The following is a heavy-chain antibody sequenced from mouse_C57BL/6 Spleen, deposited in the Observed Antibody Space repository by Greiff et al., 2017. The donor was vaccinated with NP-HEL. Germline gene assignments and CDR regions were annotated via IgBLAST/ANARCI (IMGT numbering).Heavy chain of an antibody. D-gene: IGHD2-4*01. V-gene: IGHV10-1*01. CDR1: GFSFNTYA. J-gene: IGHJ4*01. Sequence: EVQLVESGGGLVQPKGSLKLSCAASGFSFNTYAMNWVRQAPGKGLEWVARIRSKSNNYATYYADSVKDSFTISRDDSESMLYLQMNNLKTEDTAMYYCVRHGDYDRRGYAMDYWGQGTSVTVSS. CDR3: VRHGDYDRRGYAMDY. CDR2: IRSKSNNYAT.